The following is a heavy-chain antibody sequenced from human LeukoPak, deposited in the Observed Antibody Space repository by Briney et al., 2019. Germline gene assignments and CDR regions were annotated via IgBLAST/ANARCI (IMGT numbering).Heavy chain of an antibody. D-gene: IGHD7-27*01. CDR3: AREEGNWGDAFDI. CDR1: GSTCTSYG. Sequence: ASVEASCHACGSTCTSYGSSWVRQAPGQGLEGMGWIGGPNGNRNYAQKLQGRVTMTTDTSTSTAYRELRSLRSDDTAVYYCAREEGNWGDAFDIWGQGTMVTVSS. CDR2: IGGPNGNR. J-gene: IGHJ3*02. V-gene: IGHV1-18*01.